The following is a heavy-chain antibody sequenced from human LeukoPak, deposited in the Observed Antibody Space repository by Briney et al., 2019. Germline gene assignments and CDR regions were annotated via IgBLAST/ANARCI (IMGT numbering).Heavy chain of an antibody. V-gene: IGHV4-34*01. CDR3: ARGVDTAMVSNFDY. D-gene: IGHD5-18*01. J-gene: IGHJ4*02. CDR2: INHSGST. Sequence: SETLSLTCAVYGGSFSGYYWSRIRQPPGKGLEWLGEINHSGSTNYNPSLKSRVTISVDTSKNQFSLKLSSVTAADTAVYYCARGVDTAMVSNFDYWGQGTLVTVSS. CDR1: GGSFSGYY.